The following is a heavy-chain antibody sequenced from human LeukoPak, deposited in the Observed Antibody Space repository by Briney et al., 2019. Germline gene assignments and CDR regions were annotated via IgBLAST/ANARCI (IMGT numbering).Heavy chain of an antibody. D-gene: IGHD6-19*01. CDR3: AKDLGHIAVAGIRY. V-gene: IGHV3-23*01. CDR2: ISCSGRST. Sequence: GGSLRLSCAASGFTFSIYAMRCVRQAPGKGLEWVSAISCSGRSTYYADYGKGRFTISRDNSQNTLYLQTNSLRAEDTAVYYCAKDLGHIAVAGIRYWGQGTLVTVSS. J-gene: IGHJ4*02. CDR1: GFTFSIYA.